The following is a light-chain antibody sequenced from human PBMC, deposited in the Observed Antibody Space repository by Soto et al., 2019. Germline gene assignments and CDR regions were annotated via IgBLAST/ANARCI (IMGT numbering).Light chain of an antibody. CDR2: GAS. CDR3: QQYGSSEII. J-gene: IGKJ5*01. CDR1: QSVSSSF. V-gene: IGKV3-20*01. Sequence: EIVLTQSPGTLSLSPGERATLSCRASQSVSSSFLAWYQQKVGQAPRLLIYGASSRATGIPDRFSGSGSGTDFTLTITRLEPEDFAVFYCQQYGSSEIIFGQGTRLEIK.